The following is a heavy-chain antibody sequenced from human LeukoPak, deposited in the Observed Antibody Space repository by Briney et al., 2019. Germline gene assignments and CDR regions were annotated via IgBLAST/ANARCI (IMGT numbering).Heavy chain of an antibody. D-gene: IGHD4-17*01. Sequence: GGSLRLSCAVSGFTVTDNYMSWVRQAPGKGLQWVSVVYPDGRTYYADSVKGRFTISRDNSRNTLLLQLNSLRVDDTAVYYCARTNPVYGDYDYWGQGTLVTVSS. CDR3: ARTNPVYGDYDY. CDR1: GFTVTDNY. CDR2: VYPDGRT. J-gene: IGHJ4*02. V-gene: IGHV3-53*01.